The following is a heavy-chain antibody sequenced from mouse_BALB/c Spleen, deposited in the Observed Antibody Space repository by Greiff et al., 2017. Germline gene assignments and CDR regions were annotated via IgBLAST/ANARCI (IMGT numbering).Heavy chain of an antibody. CDR2: IWAGGST. Sequence: VHLVESGPGLVAPSQSLSITCTVSGFSLTSYGVHWVRQPPGKGLEWLGVIWAGGSTNYNSALMSRLSISKDNSKSQVFLKMNSLQTDDTAMYYCARTSTMITGFWFAYWGQGTLVTVSA. V-gene: IGHV2-9*02. D-gene: IGHD2-4*01. CDR3: ARTSTMITGFWFAY. CDR1: GFSLTSYG. J-gene: IGHJ3*01.